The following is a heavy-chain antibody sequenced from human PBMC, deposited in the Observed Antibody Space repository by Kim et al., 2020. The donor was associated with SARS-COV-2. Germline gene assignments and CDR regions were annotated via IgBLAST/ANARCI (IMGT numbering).Heavy chain of an antibody. V-gene: IGHV3-21*01. CDR3: ARDDGWFDP. CDR2: SYI. J-gene: IGHJ5*02. Sequence: SYIYYADSVKGRFTISRDNAKNSLYLQMNSLRAEETAVYYCARDDGWFDPWGQGTLVTVSS.